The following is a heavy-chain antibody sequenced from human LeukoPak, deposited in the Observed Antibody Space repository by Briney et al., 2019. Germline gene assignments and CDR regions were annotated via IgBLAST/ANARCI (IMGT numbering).Heavy chain of an antibody. J-gene: IGHJ4*02. V-gene: IGHV3-13*04. CDR1: GFTFSNYD. Sequence: GGALRLSCVPPGFTFSNYDMQRVRQVPGKGREWVSGIGTAGDTYYAGSVQGRFTISREKAKNSFYLQMNSLTAGDTAVYYCARGSMVRGVVFQYFDYWGQGTLVTVSS. CDR3: ARGSMVRGVVFQYFDY. D-gene: IGHD3-10*01. CDR2: IGTAGDT.